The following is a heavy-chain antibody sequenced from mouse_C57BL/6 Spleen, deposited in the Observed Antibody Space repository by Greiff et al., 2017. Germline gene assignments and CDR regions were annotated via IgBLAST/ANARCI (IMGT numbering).Heavy chain of an antibody. Sequence: VQLQQSGPELVKPGASVKISCKASGYTFTDYYMNWVKQSHGKSLEWIGDINPNNGGTSYNQKFKGKATLTVDKSSSTAYMELRSLTSEDSAVYYCANYGSSSWYFDVWGTGTTVTVSS. CDR1: GYTFTDYY. D-gene: IGHD1-1*01. CDR2: INPNNGGT. J-gene: IGHJ1*03. CDR3: ANYGSSSWYFDV. V-gene: IGHV1-26*01.